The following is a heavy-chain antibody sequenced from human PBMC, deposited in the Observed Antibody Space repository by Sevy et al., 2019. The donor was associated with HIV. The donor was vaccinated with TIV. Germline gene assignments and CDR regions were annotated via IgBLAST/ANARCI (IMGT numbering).Heavy chain of an antibody. J-gene: IGHJ4*02. Sequence: GGSLRLSCAASGFAPSTYGMHWVRQAPGKGLEWVAVIGYDGSSKYYADSMKGRFSISRDNSRNTLFLQMDSLRAEDTAVYYCARDPRMYGDYLLAYFDYWGQGTLVTVSS. V-gene: IGHV3-33*01. CDR1: GFAPSTYG. D-gene: IGHD2-8*01. CDR2: IGYDGSSK. CDR3: ARDPRMYGDYLLAYFDY.